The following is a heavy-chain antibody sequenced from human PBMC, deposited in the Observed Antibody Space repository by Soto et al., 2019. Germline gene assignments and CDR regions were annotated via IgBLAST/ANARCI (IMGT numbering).Heavy chain of an antibody. D-gene: IGHD2-15*01. CDR1: GYTFTGYY. J-gene: IGHJ6*02. Sequence: ASVKVSCKASGYTFTGYYMHWVRQAPGQGLEWMGWINPNSGGTNYAQKFQGWVTMTRDTSISTAYMELSRLRSDDTAVYYCARDGCSGGSCYYYYYCMDVWGQGTTVTVSS. CDR3: ARDGCSGGSCYYYYYCMDV. V-gene: IGHV1-2*04. CDR2: INPNSGGT.